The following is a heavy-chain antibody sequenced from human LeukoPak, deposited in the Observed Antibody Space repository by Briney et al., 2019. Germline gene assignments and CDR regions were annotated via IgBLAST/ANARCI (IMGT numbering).Heavy chain of an antibody. CDR3: ARAYYYDSSGYSNWLDP. D-gene: IGHD3-22*01. Sequence: PRGSLRLSCAASGFTFTNYEMNWVRQAPGKGLEWVSYISSIGSTIYYADSVKGRFTISRDNAKNSLFLQMNSLRAEDTAVYYCARAYYYDSSGYSNWLDPWGQGTLVTVSS. J-gene: IGHJ5*02. CDR2: ISSIGSTI. V-gene: IGHV3-48*03. CDR1: GFTFTNYE.